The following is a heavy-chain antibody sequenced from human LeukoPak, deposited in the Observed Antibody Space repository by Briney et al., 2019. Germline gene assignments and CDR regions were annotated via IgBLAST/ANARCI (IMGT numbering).Heavy chain of an antibody. CDR3: ARTYYYDSSGYYEGYFQH. CDR2: IYPGGSDT. V-gene: IGHV5-51*01. D-gene: IGHD3-22*01. J-gene: IGHJ1*01. Sequence: GESLKISCKGSGYSFTSYWIGWVRQMPGKGLEWMGIIYPGGSDTRYSPSFQGQVTISADKSISTAYLQWSSLKASDTAMYYCARTYYYDSSGYYEGYFQHWGQGTLVTVSS. CDR1: GYSFTSYW.